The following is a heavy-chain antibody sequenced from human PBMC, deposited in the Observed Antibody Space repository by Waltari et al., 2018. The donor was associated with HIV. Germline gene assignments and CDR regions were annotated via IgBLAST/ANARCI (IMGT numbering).Heavy chain of an antibody. CDR1: GGSISSYY. Sequence: QVQLQESGPGLVKPSETLSLTCTVSGGSISSYYWRWIRQPPGKGLEWIGYIYYSGSTNYNPSLKSRVTISVDTSKNQFSLKLSSVTAADTAVYYCARVYSSGWFDYWGQGTLVTVSS. J-gene: IGHJ4*02. D-gene: IGHD6-19*01. CDR3: ARVYSSGWFDY. CDR2: IYYSGST. V-gene: IGHV4-59*01.